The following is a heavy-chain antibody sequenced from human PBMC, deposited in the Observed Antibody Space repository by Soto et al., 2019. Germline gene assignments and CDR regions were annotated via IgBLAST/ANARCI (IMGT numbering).Heavy chain of an antibody. CDR2: IIPIFGTA. D-gene: IGHD2-8*01. J-gene: IGHJ1*01. V-gene: IGHV1-69*06. CDR3: ASDVLGAGSCHNGVCLGLQN. Sequence: SVKVSCKASGGTFSSYAISWVRQAPGQGLEWMGGIIPIFGTANYAQKFQGRVTITADKSTSTAYMELSSLRSEDTAVYYCASDVLGAGSCHNGVCLGLQNWGQGTLVTVSS. CDR1: GGTFSSYA.